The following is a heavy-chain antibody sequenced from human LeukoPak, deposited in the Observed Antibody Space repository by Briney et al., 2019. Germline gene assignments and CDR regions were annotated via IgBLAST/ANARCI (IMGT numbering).Heavy chain of an antibody. CDR1: GYSFTDYY. CDR2: INPNSGST. Sequence: ASVKVSCKTSGYSFTDYYMHWVRQAPGQGLEWMGWINPNSGSTKYVQKFQGRVTMTRDTSITTAYMELSSLTSDDTAVYYCARWGITEFDYWGQGTLVTVSA. CDR3: ARWGITEFDY. D-gene: IGHD3-16*01. J-gene: IGHJ4*02. V-gene: IGHV1-2*02.